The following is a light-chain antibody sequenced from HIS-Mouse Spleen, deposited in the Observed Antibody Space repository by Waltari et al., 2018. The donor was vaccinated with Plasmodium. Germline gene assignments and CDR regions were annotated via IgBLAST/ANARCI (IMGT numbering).Light chain of an antibody. J-gene: IGKJ1*01. V-gene: IGKV1-5*03. CDR2: KAS. CDR1: QGISSW. CDR3: QQYNSYSWT. Sequence: DIQMTQSPSTLSASVGDRVTIPCRASQGISSWLAWYQQKPGKAPKLLIYKASSLESGGPSRFSGSGSGTEFTLTISSLQPDDFATYYCQQYNSYSWTFGQGTKVDIK.